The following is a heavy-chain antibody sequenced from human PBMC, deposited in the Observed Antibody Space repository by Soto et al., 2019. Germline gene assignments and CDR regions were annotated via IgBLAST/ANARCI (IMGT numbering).Heavy chain of an antibody. CDR2: ISSSGSTL. V-gene: IGHV3-11*01. Sequence: QVQLVESGGGLVKPGGSLRPSCAVSGFTFSDYDMSWLRHAPGKGLEWVSYISSSGSTLYYPDSVKGRFNISRYNSKKALYMQINSLRDEDTAVYYSARDLRGNCSSTRCYVNWAGDAFDTWGQGTMVTVSS. D-gene: IGHD2-2*01. CDR1: GFTFSDYD. J-gene: IGHJ3*02. CDR3: ARDLRGNCSSTRCYVNWAGDAFDT.